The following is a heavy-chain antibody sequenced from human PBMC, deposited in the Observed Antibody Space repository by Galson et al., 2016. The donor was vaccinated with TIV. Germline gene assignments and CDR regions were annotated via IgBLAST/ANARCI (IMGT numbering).Heavy chain of an antibody. J-gene: IGHJ6*02. D-gene: IGHD2-2*03. V-gene: IGHV1-2*05. Sequence: SVKVSCKASEYTFSHYYLHWVRQAPGQGLEWMGRINPKNGATDYALKFQGRVTMTRDTSINIGYMELSSMRSDDTVVYYCARENGPGYCDDSSCYGYYGMDVWGQGTTVTVSS. CDR1: EYTFSHYY. CDR2: INPKNGAT. CDR3: ARENGPGYCDDSSCYGYYGMDV.